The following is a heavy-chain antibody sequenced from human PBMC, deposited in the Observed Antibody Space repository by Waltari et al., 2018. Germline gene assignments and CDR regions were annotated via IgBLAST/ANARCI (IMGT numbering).Heavy chain of an antibody. Sequence: QVQLQESGPGLVKPSETLSLTCTVSGGSIRSHYWSWIRQPPGKGLEWIGYIYYSGSTNYNPSLKSRVTISVDTSKNQFSLKLSSVTAADTAVYYCARESSYGDYGSVSVDYWGQGTLVTVSS. D-gene: IGHD4-17*01. CDR1: GGSIRSHY. J-gene: IGHJ4*02. V-gene: IGHV4-59*11. CDR3: ARESSYGDYGSVSVDY. CDR2: IYYSGST.